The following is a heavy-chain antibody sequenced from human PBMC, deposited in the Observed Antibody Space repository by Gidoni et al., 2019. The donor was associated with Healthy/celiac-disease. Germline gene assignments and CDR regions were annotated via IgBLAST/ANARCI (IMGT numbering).Heavy chain of an antibody. D-gene: IGHD1-1*01. J-gene: IGHJ6*02. Sequence: QVQLQESGPGLVKPSETMSLTGTVSGGSISSYYWGWIRQPPGKGLEWLAYTYYSGSTNYNPTLKGRVTISVDTAKNQFSLKLSSVTAADTAVYYCARVEGDQDYYYGMDVWGQGTTVTVSS. CDR1: GGSISSYY. V-gene: IGHV4-59*01. CDR3: ARVEGDQDYYYGMDV. CDR2: TYYSGST.